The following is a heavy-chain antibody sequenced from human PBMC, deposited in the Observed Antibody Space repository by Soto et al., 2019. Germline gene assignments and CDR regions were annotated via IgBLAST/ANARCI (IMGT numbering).Heavy chain of an antibody. D-gene: IGHD4-17*01. Sequence: QVHLVQSGAEVKKPGSSVKVSCQASGGTFNNYAMNWIRQAPGQGLEWMGAIIPIFVTANYAQKFQGRVTITADESTRTTYMTLSSLRSEDTAMYYCAREGDDFGGGDYWVQGTLVTVSS. J-gene: IGHJ4*02. CDR2: IIPIFVTA. CDR3: AREGDDFGGGDY. V-gene: IGHV1-69*12. CDR1: GGTFNNYA.